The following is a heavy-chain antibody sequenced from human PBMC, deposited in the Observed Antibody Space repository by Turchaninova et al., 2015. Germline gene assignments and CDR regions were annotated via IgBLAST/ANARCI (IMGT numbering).Heavy chain of an antibody. CDR1: GEILNRYR. CDR3: ASGRYSYGYVDY. V-gene: IGHV5-51*01. J-gene: IGHJ4*02. CDR2: IYPGDSDT. D-gene: IGHD5-18*01. Sequence: EVKLVQSGAKVKKRGSVIKVYGNGSGEILNRYRSGWVRQRPGEGLEWMGIIYPGDSDTRYSPSFQGQVTISADKSISTAYLQWSSLKASDTAMYYCASGRYSYGYVDYWGQGTLVTVSS.